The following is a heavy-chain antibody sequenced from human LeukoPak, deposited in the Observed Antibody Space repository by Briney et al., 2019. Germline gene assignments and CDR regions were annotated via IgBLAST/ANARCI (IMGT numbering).Heavy chain of an antibody. J-gene: IGHJ4*02. D-gene: IGHD1-26*01. CDR2: INPNSGGT. Sequence: ASVKVSCKASGYTFTGYYMHWVRQAPGQGLEWMGWINPNSGGTNYAQKFQGRVTMTEDTSTDTAYMELSSLRSEDTAVYYCATELVGATIGFDYWGQGTPVTVSS. CDR1: GYTFTGYY. V-gene: IGHV1-2*02. CDR3: ATELVGATIGFDY.